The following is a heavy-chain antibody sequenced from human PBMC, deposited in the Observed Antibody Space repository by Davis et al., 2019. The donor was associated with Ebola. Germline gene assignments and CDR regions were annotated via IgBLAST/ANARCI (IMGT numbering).Heavy chain of an antibody. Sequence: SETLSLTCTVSGGSISSSSYYWGWIRQPPGKGLEWIGSIYHSGSTTYNPSLRSRVTISVDTSKTQFSLKVSSVTAADTAVYYCARADGDYVHFDYWGQGILVTVSS. CDR3: ARADGDYVHFDY. J-gene: IGHJ4*02. CDR2: IYHSGST. V-gene: IGHV4-39*07. D-gene: IGHD4-17*01. CDR1: GGSISSSSYY.